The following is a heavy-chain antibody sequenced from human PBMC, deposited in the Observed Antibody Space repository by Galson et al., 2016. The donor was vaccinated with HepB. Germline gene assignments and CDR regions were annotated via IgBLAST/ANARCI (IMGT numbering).Heavy chain of an antibody. D-gene: IGHD5-18*01. CDR2: IYTDGST. Sequence: SETLSLTCTVSGGSISSFYWSWIRLPAGKGLEWIGRIYTDGSTNFNPSLKSRLTMSLDTSKNHFPLKLSSVTAADTAVYYCARHVNRVRYTRTDPPLFYFDYWGQGSLVTVSS. CDR3: ARHVNRVRYTRTDPPLFYFDY. J-gene: IGHJ4*02. CDR1: GGSISSFY. V-gene: IGHV4-4*07.